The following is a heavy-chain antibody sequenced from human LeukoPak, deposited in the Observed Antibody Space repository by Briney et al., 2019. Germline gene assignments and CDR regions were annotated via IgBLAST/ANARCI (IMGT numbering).Heavy chain of an antibody. J-gene: IGHJ4*02. CDR1: GFTFGSAW. CDR3: TTDNYDSSGYG. Sequence: GGSLRLSCAASGFTFGSAWMSWVRQAPGKGLEWVGRIKSETDGGTTDYAAPVKGRFTISRDDSKNTLYLQMNSLKTEDTAVYYCTTDNYDSSGYGWGQGTLVTVSS. D-gene: IGHD3-22*01. V-gene: IGHV3-15*01. CDR2: IKSETDGGTT.